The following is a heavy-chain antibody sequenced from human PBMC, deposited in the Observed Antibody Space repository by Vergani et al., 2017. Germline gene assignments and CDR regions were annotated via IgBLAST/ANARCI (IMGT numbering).Heavy chain of an antibody. CDR2: ISWNSGSI. CDR3: AKPDLRFLGWQEGHFDC. CDR1: GFTFDDYA. J-gene: IGHJ4*02. V-gene: IGHV3-9*01. Sequence: EVQLVESGGGLVQPGRSLRLSCAASGFTFDDYAMHWVRQAPGKGLEWVSGISWNSGSIGYADSVKGRFTISRDNAKNSLYLQMNSLRAEDTALYYCAKPDLRFLGWQEGHFDCWGQGTLVTVSS. D-gene: IGHD3-3*01.